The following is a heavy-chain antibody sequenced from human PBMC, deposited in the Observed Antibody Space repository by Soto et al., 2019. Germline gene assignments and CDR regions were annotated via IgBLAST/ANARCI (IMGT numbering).Heavy chain of an antibody. Sequence: QVQLQESGPGLVKPSQTLSLTCTVSGGSISSGGYYWSWIRLHPGKGLECIGYIYYSGSTYYNPSLKSXXTXSXXTSKNQFSLKLSSVTAADTAVYYCARVASGKRFDYWGQGTLVTVSS. CDR2: IYYSGST. V-gene: IGHV4-31*03. CDR3: ARVASGKRFDY. D-gene: IGHD6-25*01. J-gene: IGHJ4*02. CDR1: GGSISSGGYY.